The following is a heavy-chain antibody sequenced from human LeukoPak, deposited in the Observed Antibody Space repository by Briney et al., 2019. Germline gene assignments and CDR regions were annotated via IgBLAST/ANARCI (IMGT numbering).Heavy chain of an antibody. CDR2: VNHRGDT. D-gene: IGHD5-18*01. CDR1: GGSFSGYY. CDR3: ARADRGYSSATGIDC. V-gene: IGHV4-34*01. J-gene: IGHJ4*02. Sequence: SETLSLTCAVYGGSFSGYYWSWIRQPPGKGLEWIGEVNHRGDTNYSPSFKSRVSISADASKNQFSLKLTSFTAADTAVYYCARADRGYSSATGIDCRGQVILVTVSS.